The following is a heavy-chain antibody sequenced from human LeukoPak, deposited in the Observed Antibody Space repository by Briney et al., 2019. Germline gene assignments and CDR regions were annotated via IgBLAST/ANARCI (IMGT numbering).Heavy chain of an antibody. V-gene: IGHV4-4*02. CDR1: GGSISSRNW. CDR3: ARNGGSSNVDY. Sequence: SETLSLTCAVSGGSISSRNWWSWVRQPPGKGLEWIGEIYHSGSTNYNPSLKSRVTISVDKSTNQFSLKLSSVTAADTAVYYCARNGGSSNVDYWGQGTLVTVPS. CDR2: IYHSGST. D-gene: IGHD1-26*01. J-gene: IGHJ4*02.